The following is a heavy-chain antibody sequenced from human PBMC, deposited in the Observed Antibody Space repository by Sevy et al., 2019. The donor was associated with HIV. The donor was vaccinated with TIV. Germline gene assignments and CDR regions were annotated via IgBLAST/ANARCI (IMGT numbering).Heavy chain of an antibody. Sequence: SGPTLVNPTQTLTLTCTFSGFSLSTSGVGVGWFLQPPGRALEWLALIYWIDDKRYSPSLKSRLTITKDTSKNQVVLTMTNMDPVDTATYYCAHRRLYPNFDYWGQGTLVTVSS. D-gene: IGHD2-2*02. J-gene: IGHJ4*02. CDR1: GFSLSTSGVG. CDR3: AHRRLYPNFDY. CDR2: IYWIDDK. V-gene: IGHV2-5*01.